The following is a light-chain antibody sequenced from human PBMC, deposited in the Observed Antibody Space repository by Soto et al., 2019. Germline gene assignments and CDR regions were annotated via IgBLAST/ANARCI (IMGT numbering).Light chain of an antibody. CDR2: AAS. CDR3: QQYYSYPWT. CDR1: QGISSY. Sequence: AIRMTQSPSSLSASTGDRVTITCRASQGISSYLAWYQQKPGKAPKLLIYAASTLQSGVPSRFSGSGSGTDFTLTISCLQSEDFATYYCQQYYSYPWTFAQRAKV. J-gene: IGKJ1*01. V-gene: IGKV1-8*01.